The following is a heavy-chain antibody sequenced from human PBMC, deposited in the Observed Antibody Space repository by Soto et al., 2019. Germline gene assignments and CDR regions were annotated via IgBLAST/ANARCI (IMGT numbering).Heavy chain of an antibody. Sequence: QVQLVESGGGVVQPGRSLRLSCAASGFTFSSYGMHWVRQAPGKGLEWVAVIWYDGSNKYYADSVKGRFTISRDNSKNTLYLQMNSLRSEDTAVYYCARNLDYGDLSYYYYGMDVWGQGTTVTVS. J-gene: IGHJ6*02. CDR1: GFTFSSYG. D-gene: IGHD4-17*01. V-gene: IGHV3-33*01. CDR2: IWYDGSNK. CDR3: ARNLDYGDLSYYYYGMDV.